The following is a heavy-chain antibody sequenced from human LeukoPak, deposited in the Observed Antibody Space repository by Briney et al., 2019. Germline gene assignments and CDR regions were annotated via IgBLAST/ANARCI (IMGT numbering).Heavy chain of an antibody. D-gene: IGHD3-3*01. V-gene: IGHV3-7*01. CDR2: VNQDGGKK. CDR1: GFTFSTSW. CDR3: ATPSGYYPFDY. J-gene: IGHJ4*02. Sequence: GGSLRLSCAASGFTFSTSWMSWVRQAPGKGLEWVANVNQDGGKKNYVDSLKGRFTISRDNAKNSLYLQMNSLRAEDTAVYYCATPSGYYPFDYCGQGTLVTVSS.